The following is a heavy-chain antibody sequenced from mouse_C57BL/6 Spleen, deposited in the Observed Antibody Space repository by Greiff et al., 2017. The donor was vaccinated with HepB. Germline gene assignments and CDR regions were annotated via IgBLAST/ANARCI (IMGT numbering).Heavy chain of an antibody. CDR2: ISSGGDYI. J-gene: IGHJ3*01. CDR1: GFTFSSYA. V-gene: IGHV5-9-1*02. Sequence: EVKLMESGEGLVKPGGSLKLSCAASGFTFSSYAMSWVRQTPEKRLEWVAYISSGGDYIYYADTVKGRFTISRDNARNTLYLQMSSLKSEDTAMYYCTRSLGEGFAYWGQGTLVTVSA. D-gene: IGHD4-1*01. CDR3: TRSLGEGFAY.